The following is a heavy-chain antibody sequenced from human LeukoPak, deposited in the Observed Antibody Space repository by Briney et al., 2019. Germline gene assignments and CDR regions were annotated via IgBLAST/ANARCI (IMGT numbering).Heavy chain of an antibody. D-gene: IGHD5-18*01. J-gene: IGHJ4*02. CDR3: ARDGGIQLYDY. V-gene: IGHV3-30*14. CDR1: GFTFSSYA. CDR2: ISYDGNNK. Sequence: GGSLRLSCAASGFTFSSYAMHWVRQAPGKGLEWVAVISYDGNNKQYADSVKGRFTISRDNSKNTLYLQMNSLRAEDTAVYYCARDGGIQLYDYWGQGTLVTVSS.